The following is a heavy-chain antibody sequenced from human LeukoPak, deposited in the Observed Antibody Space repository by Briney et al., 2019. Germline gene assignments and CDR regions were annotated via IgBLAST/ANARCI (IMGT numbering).Heavy chain of an antibody. V-gene: IGHV4-59*01. CDR3: ARGYGDYL. CDR2: IYGSGST. D-gene: IGHD4-17*01. J-gene: IGHJ1*01. CDR1: GASISSWY. Sequence: SETLSITCNVTGASISSWYWSWIRQPPGKGLEWIGDIYGSGSTNYNPSLKSRVTISVDTSKNQFSLKLSSVTAADTAVYYCARGYGDYLWGQGTLVTVSS.